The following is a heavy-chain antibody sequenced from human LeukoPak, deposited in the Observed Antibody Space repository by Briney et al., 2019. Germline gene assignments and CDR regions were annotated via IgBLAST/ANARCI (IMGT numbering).Heavy chain of an antibody. CDR1: GLTFSSYA. Sequence: GGSLRLSCAASGLTFSSYAMNWVRQASGKGLEWVSAICGSGDSAYYADSVRDRFTISRDNSKNTLYLQMNSLRAEDTAVYYCAKGPLVVPAASFWFDPWGQGTLVTVSS. J-gene: IGHJ5*02. CDR2: ICGSGDSA. D-gene: IGHD2-2*01. V-gene: IGHV3-23*01. CDR3: AKGPLVVPAASFWFDP.